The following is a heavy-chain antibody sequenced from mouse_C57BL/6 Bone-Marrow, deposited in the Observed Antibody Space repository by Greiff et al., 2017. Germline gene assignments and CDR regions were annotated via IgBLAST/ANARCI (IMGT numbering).Heavy chain of an antibody. J-gene: IGHJ2*01. CDR2: IWWDDDK. CDR3: ARGTYYYDSSRVDY. D-gene: IGHD1-1*01. CDR1: GFSLSTFGMG. Sequence: QVTLKESGPGILQPSQTLSLTCSFSGFSLSTFGMGVGWIRQPSGKGLEWLAHIWWDDDKYYKPALKSRLTISKDTSKNQVFLKIANVDTADTATDYRARGTYYYDSSRVDYWGQGTTLTVSS. V-gene: IGHV8-8*01.